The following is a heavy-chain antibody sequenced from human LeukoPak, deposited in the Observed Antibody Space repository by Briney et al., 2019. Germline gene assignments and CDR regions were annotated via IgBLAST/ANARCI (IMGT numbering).Heavy chain of an antibody. Sequence: SETLSLTCTVSGGSISSYYWSWIRQPPGKGLEWIGYIYYSGSTNYNPSLKSRVTISVDTSKNQFSLKLSSVTAADTAVYYCARGRKMVRGVIRYYYYYMDVWGKGTTVTISS. V-gene: IGHV4-59*01. CDR1: GGSISSYY. CDR2: IYYSGST. J-gene: IGHJ6*03. CDR3: ARGRKMVRGVIRYYYYYMDV. D-gene: IGHD3-10*01.